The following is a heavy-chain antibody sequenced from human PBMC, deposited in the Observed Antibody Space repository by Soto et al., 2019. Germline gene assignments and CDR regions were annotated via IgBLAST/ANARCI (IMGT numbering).Heavy chain of an antibody. V-gene: IGHV3-23*01. D-gene: IGHD3-16*02. CDR1: GFTFSSYA. Sequence: GGSLRLSCAASGFTFSSYAMSWVRQAPGKGLEWVSAISGSGGSTYYADSVKGRFTISRDNSKNTLYLQMNSLRAEDTAVYYCAKDLNDYVWGSYRVFFDYWGQGTLVTVSS. CDR3: AKDLNDYVWGSYRVFFDY. CDR2: ISGSGGST. J-gene: IGHJ4*02.